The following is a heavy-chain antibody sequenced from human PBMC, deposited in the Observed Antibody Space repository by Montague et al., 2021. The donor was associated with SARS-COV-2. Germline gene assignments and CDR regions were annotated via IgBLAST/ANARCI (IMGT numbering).Heavy chain of an antibody. D-gene: IGHD6-19*01. CDR3: ARVHFVSSGWYPDAFDI. CDR2: IYYSGST. CDR1: GGSINSGGYY. J-gene: IGHJ3*02. V-gene: IGHV4-31*03. Sequence: TLSLTCTVSGGSINSGGYYWSWIRQHPGKGLEWIGYIYYSGSTYYNPSLKSRLTISVDTSKNQFSLELGSVTAADTAVYYCARVHFVSSGWYPDAFDIWGQGTMVTVSS.